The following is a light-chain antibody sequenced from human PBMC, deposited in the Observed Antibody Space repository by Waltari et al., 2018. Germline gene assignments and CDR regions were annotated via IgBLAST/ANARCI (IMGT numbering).Light chain of an antibody. J-gene: IGLJ3*02. V-gene: IGLV2-11*01. CDR1: SSDVGGYHY. Sequence: QSALTQPRSVSGSPGQSVTIPCTGTSSDVGGYHYVSWYQQHPGKAPKLMIYDVSKRPSGVPDRFSGSKSGNTASLTISGLQAEDEADYYCCSYAGSHWVFGGGTKLTVL. CDR2: DVS. CDR3: CSYAGSHWV.